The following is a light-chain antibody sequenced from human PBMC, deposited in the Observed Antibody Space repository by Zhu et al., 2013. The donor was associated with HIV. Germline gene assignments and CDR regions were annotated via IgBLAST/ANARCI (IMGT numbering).Light chain of an antibody. CDR1: QSVSSN. CDR2: GAS. CDR3: QQYGSSPWT. Sequence: EIVMTQSPATVSVSPGERATLSCRASQSVSSNLAWYQQRPGQAPRLLIFGASTRATGISARFSGSGSGTDFTLTISRLEPEDFAVYYCQQYGSSPWTFGQGTKVEIK. V-gene: IGKV3-15*01. J-gene: IGKJ1*01.